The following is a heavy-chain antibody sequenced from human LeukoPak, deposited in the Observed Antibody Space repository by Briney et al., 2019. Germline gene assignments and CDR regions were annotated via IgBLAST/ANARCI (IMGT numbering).Heavy chain of an antibody. V-gene: IGHV4-59*01. CDR3: ARATYYYDSSGYYYDY. CDR2: IYYSGST. Sequence: SETLSLTCTVSGGSISSYYWSWIRQPPGKGLEWIGYIYYSGSTNYNPSLKSRVTISVDTSKNQFSLKLSSVTAADTAVYYCARATYYYDSSGYYYDYWGQGTLVTVSP. J-gene: IGHJ4*02. CDR1: GGSISSYY. D-gene: IGHD3-22*01.